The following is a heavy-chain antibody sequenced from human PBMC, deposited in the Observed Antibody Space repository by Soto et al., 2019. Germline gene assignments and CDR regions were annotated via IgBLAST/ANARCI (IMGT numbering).Heavy chain of an antibody. V-gene: IGHV4-31*03. CDR2: IYYSGTT. J-gene: IGHJ4*02. CDR1: GDSINNGGHY. CDR3: ARSAVGATKSGFDS. D-gene: IGHD1-26*01. Sequence: QVQLQESGPGLVKPSQTLSLTCNVSGDSINNGGHYWSWIRQPPGKGLEWIGFIYYSGTTYYNPSLKSRVNISVHTSKIQFSLKLNSVTAADTAVYYCARSAVGATKSGFDSWGQGTLVTVSS.